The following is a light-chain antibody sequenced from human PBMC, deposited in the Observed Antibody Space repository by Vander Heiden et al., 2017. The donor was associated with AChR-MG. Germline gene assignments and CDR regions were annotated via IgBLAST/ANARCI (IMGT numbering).Light chain of an antibody. CDR2: DAF. Sequence: DIQMTQSPSSLSASVGDRVTITCQASQDISNYLNWYQQKPGKASKLLIDDAFNWETGVPSRVSGSGSGTDFTLTISSLQPEDIATYYCQQYDDLYTFGQGTKVEIK. CDR1: QDISNY. V-gene: IGKV1-33*01. J-gene: IGKJ2*01. CDR3: QQYDDLYT.